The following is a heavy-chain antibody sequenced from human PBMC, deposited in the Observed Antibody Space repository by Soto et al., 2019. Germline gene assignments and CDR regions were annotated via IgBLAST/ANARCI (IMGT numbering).Heavy chain of an antibody. Sequence: PGESLKISCKASDTTHWLVWGRQNPGKGLEWMGIIYPGDSDTKYRXSFQGQVTISVDKSISTAYLHWSSLKASDTATYYCARLVSYYFGMDVGGLGTTVTVSS. J-gene: IGHJ6*02. CDR2: IYPGDSDT. CDR3: ARLVSYYFGMDV. CDR1: DTTHW. V-gene: IGHV5-51*01.